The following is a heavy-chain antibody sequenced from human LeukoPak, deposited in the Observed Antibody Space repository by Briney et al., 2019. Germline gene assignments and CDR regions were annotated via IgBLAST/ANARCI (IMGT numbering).Heavy chain of an antibody. CDR2: LSYTGKT. D-gene: IGHD2/OR15-2a*01. Sequence: TSETLSLTCAVSGASVSNSHWNWIRHFPGKGLEWIGCLSYTGKTDYNPSLSSRVTISLGTSNNQVSLKLKSVTAADTAVYYCSEGYFEPFAHWGPGTLVTVSS. CDR3: SEGYFEPFAH. J-gene: IGHJ4*02. V-gene: IGHV4-59*02. CDR1: GASVSNSH.